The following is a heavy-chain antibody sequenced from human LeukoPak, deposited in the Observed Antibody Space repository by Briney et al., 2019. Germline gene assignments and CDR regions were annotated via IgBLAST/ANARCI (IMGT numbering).Heavy chain of an antibody. J-gene: IGHJ4*02. V-gene: IGHV4-61*02. Sequence: SQTLSLTCTVSGGSISSGSYYWSWIRQPAGKGLEWIRRIYTSGSTNYNPSLKSRVTISVDTSKNQFSLKLSSVTAADTAVYYCARAGVRGIYYFDYWGQGTLVTVSS. D-gene: IGHD7-27*01. CDR2: IYTSGST. CDR3: ARAGVRGIYYFDY. CDR1: GGSISSGSYY.